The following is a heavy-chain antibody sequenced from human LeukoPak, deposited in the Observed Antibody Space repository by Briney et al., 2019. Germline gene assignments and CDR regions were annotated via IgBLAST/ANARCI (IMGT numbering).Heavy chain of an antibody. CDR2: INTIGCPI. D-gene: IGHD2-21*02. CDR3: AKDQTIVVVTAIFDY. J-gene: IGHJ4*02. Sequence: PGGSLRLSCAASGFTFRTYSMNWVRQAPGKGLEWVSYINTIGCPIYYAGSVNGRFTISRDNAKNSLYLQMNSLRDEDTAVYYCAKDQTIVVVTAIFDYWGQGTLVTVSS. CDR1: GFTFRTYS. V-gene: IGHV3-48*02.